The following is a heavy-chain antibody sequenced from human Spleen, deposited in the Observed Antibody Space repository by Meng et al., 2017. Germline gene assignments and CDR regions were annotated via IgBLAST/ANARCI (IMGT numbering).Heavy chain of an antibody. CDR1: GVTFSGSD. CDR2: IETKPNNYAT. V-gene: IGHV3-73*01. CDR3: VRDTTVTLFDY. Sequence: GGSLRLSCAVSGVTFSGSDIHWVRQASGKGLEWVGRIETKPNNYATSYGESLRGRFTISRDDSKNMAYLQMNSLRGEDTAVYYCVRDTTVTLFDYWGQGTPVTVSS. D-gene: IGHD4-17*01. J-gene: IGHJ4*02.